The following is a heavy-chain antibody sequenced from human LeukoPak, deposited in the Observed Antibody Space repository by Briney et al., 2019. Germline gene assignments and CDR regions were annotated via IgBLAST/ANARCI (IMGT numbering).Heavy chain of an antibody. CDR1: GFTFNSYA. CDR3: ARDIVVAKYYYYGMDV. V-gene: IGHV3-30-3*01. J-gene: IGHJ6*02. CDR2: ISYDGSNK. Sequence: PGGSLRLSCAASGFTFNSYAMHWVRQAPGKGLEWVAVISYDGSNKYYADSVKGRFTISRDNSKNTLYLQMNSLRAEDTAVYYCARDIVVAKYYYYGMDVWGQATTVTVSS. D-gene: IGHD2-2*01.